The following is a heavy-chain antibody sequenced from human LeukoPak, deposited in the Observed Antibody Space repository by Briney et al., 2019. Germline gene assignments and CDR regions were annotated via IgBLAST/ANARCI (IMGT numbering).Heavy chain of an antibody. CDR2: ISSSSSTI. Sequence: GGSLRLSCAASGFTFSSYSMNWVRQAPGKGLEWVSYISSSSSTIYYADSVKGRFTISRDNAKNSLYLQMNSLRAEDTAVYYCASLERRYPTVYYYYYYMDVWGKGTTVTVSS. D-gene: IGHD1-1*01. CDR3: ASLERRYPTVYYYYYYMDV. J-gene: IGHJ6*03. V-gene: IGHV3-48*04. CDR1: GFTFSSYS.